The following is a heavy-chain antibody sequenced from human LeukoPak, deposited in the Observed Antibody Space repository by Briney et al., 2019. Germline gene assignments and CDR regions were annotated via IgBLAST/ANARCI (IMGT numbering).Heavy chain of an antibody. V-gene: IGHV4-59*12. Sequence: PSETLSLTCTVSGGSISSFYWNWIRQPPGKGLEWIGYISYSGSTKYNPSLKSRVTISGDTAKNQFSLKLSSVTAADTAVYYCARGITMVRGVSSWFDPWGQGTLVTVSS. D-gene: IGHD3-10*01. CDR1: GGSISSFY. CDR2: ISYSGST. CDR3: ARGITMVRGVSSWFDP. J-gene: IGHJ5*02.